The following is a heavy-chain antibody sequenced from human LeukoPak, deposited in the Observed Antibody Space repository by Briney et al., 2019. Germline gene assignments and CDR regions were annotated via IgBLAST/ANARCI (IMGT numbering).Heavy chain of an antibody. Sequence: GGSLRLSCAASGFTFSSYWMSWVRQAPGKGLEWVATINLDGSAKYYVDSVKGRFTISRDNAKNSLYLQMKSLRAEDTAVYFCAKGEYSYGFDYWGQGTLVTVSS. CDR1: GFTFSSYW. CDR2: INLDGSAK. V-gene: IGHV3-7*01. D-gene: IGHD5-18*01. J-gene: IGHJ4*02. CDR3: AKGEYSYGFDY.